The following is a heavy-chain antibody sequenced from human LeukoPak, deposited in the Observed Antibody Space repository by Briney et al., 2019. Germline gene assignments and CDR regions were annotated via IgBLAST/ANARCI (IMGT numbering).Heavy chain of an antibody. V-gene: IGHV4-39*07. CDR1: GGSISSSSYY. CDR3: ASSPPGIYSMIP. D-gene: IGHD4-11*01. J-gene: IGHJ5*02. Sequence: SETLSLTCTVSGGSISSSSYYWGWIRQPPGKGLEWIGSIYYSGSTYYNPSLKSRVTISVDTSKNQFSLKLSSVTAADTAVYYCASSPPGIYSMIPWGQGTLVTVSS. CDR2: IYYSGST.